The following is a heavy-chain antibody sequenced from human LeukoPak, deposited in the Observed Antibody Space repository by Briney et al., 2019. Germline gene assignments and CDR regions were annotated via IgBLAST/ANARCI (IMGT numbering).Heavy chain of an antibody. J-gene: IGHJ4*02. Sequence: SVKVSCKASGGTFSSYAISWVRQAPGQGLEWMGGIIPIFGTANYAQKFQGRVTITADESTSTAYMELSSLRSEDTAVYYCARPRPYCSSTSCYTRLDYWGQGTLVTVSS. CDR3: ARPRPYCSSTSCYTRLDY. V-gene: IGHV1-69*13. CDR1: GGTFSSYA. D-gene: IGHD2-2*02. CDR2: IIPIFGTA.